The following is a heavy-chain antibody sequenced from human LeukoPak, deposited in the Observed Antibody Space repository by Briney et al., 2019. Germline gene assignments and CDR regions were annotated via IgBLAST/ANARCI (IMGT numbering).Heavy chain of an antibody. Sequence: ASVTVSCMASGYTFTGYYMHWVRRAPGQGLEWMGWINPNSGGTNYAQKFQGRATMTRDTSISTAYMELSSLRSEDTAVYYCARARSSWPDYWGQGTLVTVSS. V-gene: IGHV1-2*02. D-gene: IGHD6-13*01. CDR3: ARARSSWPDY. J-gene: IGHJ4*02. CDR1: GYTFTGYY. CDR2: INPNSGGT.